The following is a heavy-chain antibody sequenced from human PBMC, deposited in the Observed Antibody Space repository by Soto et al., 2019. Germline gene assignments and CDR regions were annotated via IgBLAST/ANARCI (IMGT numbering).Heavy chain of an antibody. CDR2: ISSTTNYI. J-gene: IGHJ4*02. CDR1: GFTFTRYS. D-gene: IGHD5-12*01. Sequence: EVQLVESGGGLVKPGGSLRLSCAASGFTFTRYSMNWVRQAPGKGLEWVSSISSTTNYIYYGDSMKGRFTISINNAKNSLYLEMNSLRAEXXXXYYCARESVDLTSNXXYWGQGTXVTVSS. CDR3: ARESVDLTSNXXY. V-gene: IGHV3-21*06.